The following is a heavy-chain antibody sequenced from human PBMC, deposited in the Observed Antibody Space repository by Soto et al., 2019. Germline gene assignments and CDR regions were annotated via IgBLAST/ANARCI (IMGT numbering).Heavy chain of an antibody. CDR1: GFTFSRYW. D-gene: IGHD6-13*01. V-gene: IGHV3-7*01. J-gene: IGHJ6*02. CDR2: IKQDGSEE. CDR3: ARIAASGRGWDV. Sequence: EVPLVESGGGLVQPGGSLRLSCVDSGFTFSRYWMSWVRQAPVKGLEWVGNIKQDGSEENYVDSVKGRFPISRDNAKNTIYLQMKSLRAGDTAVYYCARIAASGRGWDVWGQGTTVVVSS.